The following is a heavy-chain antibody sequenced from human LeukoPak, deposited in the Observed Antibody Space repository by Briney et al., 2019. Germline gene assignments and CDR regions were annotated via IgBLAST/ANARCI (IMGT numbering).Heavy chain of an antibody. CDR2: ISSSSSYI. D-gene: IGHD3-22*01. CDR3: AREEYYYDSRTRPGGWY. V-gene: IGHV3-21*01. J-gene: IGHJ4*02. Sequence: GGSLRLSCAASGFTFSSYSMNWVRQAPGKGLEWVSSISSSSSYIYYADSVKGRFTISRDNAKNSLYLQMNSPRAEDTAVYYCAREEYYYDSRTRPGGWYWGQGTLVTVSS. CDR1: GFTFSSYS.